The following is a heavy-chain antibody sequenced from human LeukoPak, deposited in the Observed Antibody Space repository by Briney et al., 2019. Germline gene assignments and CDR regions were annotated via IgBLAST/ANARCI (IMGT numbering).Heavy chain of an antibody. V-gene: IGHV3-21*01. CDR2: ISSSSSYI. D-gene: IGHD4-17*01. CDR3: AKDDYGDASRGDCPHY. Sequence: GGSLRLSCAASGFTFSNAWMSWVRQAPGKGLEWVSSISSSSSYIYYADSVKGRFTISRDNAKNSLYLQMNSLRAEDTAVYYCAKDDYGDASRGDCPHYWGQGTLVTVSS. CDR1: GFTFSNAW. J-gene: IGHJ4*02.